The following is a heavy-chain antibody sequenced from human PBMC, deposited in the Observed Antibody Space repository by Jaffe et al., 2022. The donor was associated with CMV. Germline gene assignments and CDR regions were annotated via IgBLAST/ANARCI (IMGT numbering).Heavy chain of an antibody. CDR1: GFTFSNAW. Sequence: EVQLVESGGGLVKPGGSLRLSCAASGFTFSNAWMSWVRQAPGKGLEWVGRIKSKTDGGTTDYAAPVKGRFTISRDDSKNTLYLQMNSLKTEDTAVYYCTTDMEPLAYCGGDCYSHDYWGQGTLVTVSS. D-gene: IGHD2-21*02. CDR3: TTDMEPLAYCGGDCYSHDY. CDR2: IKSKTDGGTT. V-gene: IGHV3-15*01. J-gene: IGHJ4*02.